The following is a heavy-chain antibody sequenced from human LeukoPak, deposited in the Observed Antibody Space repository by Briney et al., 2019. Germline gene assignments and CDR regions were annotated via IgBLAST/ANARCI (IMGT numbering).Heavy chain of an antibody. D-gene: IGHD2-15*01. V-gene: IGHV1-8*01. CDR1: GYTFTSYD. CDR3: ARVYCSGGSCYLPFGY. CDR2: MSPNSGNT. Sequence: ASVKVSCKASGYTFTSYDINWVRQATGQGLEWMGWMSPNSGNTGYAQKFQGRVTMTRNTSISTAYMELSSLRSEDTAVYYCARVYCSGGSCYLPFGYWGQGTLVTVSS. J-gene: IGHJ4*02.